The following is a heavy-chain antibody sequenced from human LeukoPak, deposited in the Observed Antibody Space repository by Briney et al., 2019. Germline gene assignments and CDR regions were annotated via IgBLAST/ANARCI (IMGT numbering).Heavy chain of an antibody. CDR1: GFTFSSYA. CDR3: AKGVAHIVVSNYFDY. CDR2: ISGSGGST. D-gene: IGHD2-21*01. J-gene: IGHJ4*02. V-gene: IGHV3-23*01. Sequence: PGGSLRLSCAASGFTFSSYAMSWVRQAPGKGLEWVSAISGSGGSTYYADSVKGRFTISRDNSKNTLYLQMNSLRAEDTAVYYCAKGVAHIVVSNYFDYWGQGTLVTVSS.